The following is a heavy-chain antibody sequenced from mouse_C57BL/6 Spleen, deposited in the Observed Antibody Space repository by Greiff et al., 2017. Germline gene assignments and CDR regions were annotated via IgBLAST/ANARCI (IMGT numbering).Heavy chain of an antibody. V-gene: IGHV5-17*01. CDR1: GFTFSDYG. CDR3: ARLLDWYFDV. CDR2: ISSGSSTI. J-gene: IGHJ1*03. Sequence: EVKLMESGGGLVKPGGSLKLSCAASGFTFSDYGMHWVRQAPEKGLEWVAYISSGSSTIYYADTVKGRFTISRDNAKNTLFLQMTSLRSEDTAMYYCARLLDWYFDVWGTGTTVTVSS.